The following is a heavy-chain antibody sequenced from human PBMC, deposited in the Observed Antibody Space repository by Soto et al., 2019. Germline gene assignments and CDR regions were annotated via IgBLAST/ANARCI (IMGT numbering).Heavy chain of an antibody. J-gene: IGHJ3*02. CDR1: GFTFNNAW. V-gene: IGHV3-15*01. CDR2: IKSKTDGGTT. Sequence: PGGSLRLSCAASGFTFNNAWMSWVRQGPGKGLEWVGRIKSKTDGGTTDYAAPVKGRFTFLRDDSKNTLYLQIHSLKTEDTATYYCSTLNSDGFDIWGQGTMVTVSS. D-gene: IGHD1-20*01. CDR3: STLNSDGFDI.